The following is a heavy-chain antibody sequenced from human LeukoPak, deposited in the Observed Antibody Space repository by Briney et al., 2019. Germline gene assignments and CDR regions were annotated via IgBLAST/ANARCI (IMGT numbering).Heavy chain of an antibody. CDR3: AKDLDYYGSGSYDFDY. CDR2: ISGSGGST. V-gene: IGHV3-23*01. D-gene: IGHD3-10*01. Sequence: GGSLRLSCAASGFTFSSYAMSWVRQAPGKGLEWVSAISGSGGSTYYADSVKGRFIISRDNSKNTLYLQMNSLRAEDTAVYYCAKDLDYYGSGSYDFDYWGQGTLVTVSS. J-gene: IGHJ4*02. CDR1: GFTFSSYA.